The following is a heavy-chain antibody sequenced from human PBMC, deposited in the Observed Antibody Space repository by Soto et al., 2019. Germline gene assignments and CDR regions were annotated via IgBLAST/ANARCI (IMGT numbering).Heavy chain of an antibody. CDR3: AREAAATLWYFDL. CDR1: GFTFSIYS. V-gene: IGHV3-48*02. J-gene: IGHJ2*01. Sequence: GGSLRLSCAASGFTFSIYSMNWVRQAPGKWLEWVSYISTSSSIYYADSVKGRFTISRDNAKNSLYLQVNSLTDEDTAVYYCAREAAATLWYFDLWGRGXVVTIYS. CDR2: ISTSSSI. D-gene: IGHD2-15*01.